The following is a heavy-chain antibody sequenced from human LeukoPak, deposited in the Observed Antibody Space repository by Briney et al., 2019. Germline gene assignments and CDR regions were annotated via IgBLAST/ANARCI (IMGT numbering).Heavy chain of an antibody. CDR3: ARAWGLNVVVIAMYYFDY. CDR1: GFTFSSYS. J-gene: IGHJ4*02. CDR2: ISSSSSYI. V-gene: IGHV3-21*01. Sequence: PGGSLRLSCAASGFTFSSYSMNWVRQAPGKGLEWVSSISSSSSYIYYADSVKGRFTISRDNAKNSLYLQMNSLRAEDTAVYYCARAWGLNVVVIAMYYFDYWGQGTLVTVSS. D-gene: IGHD2-21*01.